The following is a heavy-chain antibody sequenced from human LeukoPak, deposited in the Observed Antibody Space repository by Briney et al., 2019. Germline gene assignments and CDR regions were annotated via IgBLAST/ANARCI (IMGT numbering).Heavy chain of an antibody. Sequence: PGESLRLSCAASGFTVSSYAMHLVRQAPGKGLEWVAVISYDGSNKYYADSVKGRFTISRDNSKNTLYLQMNSLRAEDTAVYYCARSMVRGVMTIAFWGQGTLVTVSS. CDR2: ISYDGSNK. J-gene: IGHJ4*02. CDR3: ARSMVRGVMTIAF. V-gene: IGHV3-30-3*01. CDR1: GFTVSSYA. D-gene: IGHD3-10*01.